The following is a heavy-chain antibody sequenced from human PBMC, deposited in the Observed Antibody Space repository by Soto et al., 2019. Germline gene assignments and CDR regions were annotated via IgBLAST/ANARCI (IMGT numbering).Heavy chain of an antibody. CDR2: ISYDGSNK. Sequence: PGGSLRLSCAASGFTFSSYAMHWVRQAPGKRLEWVAVISYDGSNKYYADSVKGRFTISRDNSKNTLYLQMNSLRAEDTAVYYCAREIGRGWYGVLDSWGQGTLVTVSS. D-gene: IGHD6-19*01. CDR1: GFTFSSYA. J-gene: IGHJ4*02. V-gene: IGHV3-30-3*01. CDR3: AREIGRGWYGVLDS.